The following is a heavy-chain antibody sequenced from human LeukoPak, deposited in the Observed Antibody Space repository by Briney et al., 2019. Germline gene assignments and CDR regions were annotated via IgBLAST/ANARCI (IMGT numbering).Heavy chain of an antibody. D-gene: IGHD4-17*01. CDR3: ARVQGDYAFDY. V-gene: IGHV1-46*01. CDR2: INPTGGST. Sequence: GASVKVSCKASGYTFTGYYMHWVRQAPGQGLEWMGLINPTGGSTGYAQKFQGRVTMTRDTSTSTAYMELRSLRSDDTAVYYCARVQGDYAFDYWGQGTLVTVSS. CDR1: GYTFTGYY. J-gene: IGHJ4*02.